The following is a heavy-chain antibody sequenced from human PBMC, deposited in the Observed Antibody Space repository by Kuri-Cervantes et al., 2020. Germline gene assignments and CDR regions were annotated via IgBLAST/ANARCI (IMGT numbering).Heavy chain of an antibody. V-gene: IGHV1-18*01. D-gene: IGHD6-19*01. CDR2: ISAYNGNT. J-gene: IGHJ3*02. CDR1: GYTFTSYD. CDR3: ARDPYSSGWSPGAFDI. Sequence: ASVKVSCKASGYTFTSYDISWVRQAPGQGLEWMGWISAYNGNTNYAQKLQGRVTMTTDTSTSTAYMELRSLRSDDTAVYYCARDPYSSGWSPGAFDIWGQGTMVTVSS.